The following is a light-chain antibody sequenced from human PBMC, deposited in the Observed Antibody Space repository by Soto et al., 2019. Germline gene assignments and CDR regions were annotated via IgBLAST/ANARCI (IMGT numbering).Light chain of an antibody. J-gene: IGKJ1*01. CDR2: AAS. Sequence: DIQMTQSASSLSASLGDRVTITWGASQGISSWLAWYQQKPAKAPQLLIYAASTLQSGVPSRFSGSGSGTEFTLTISSLQSEDFAVYYCQQYNNWPPWTFGQGTKVDIK. CDR3: QQYNNWPPWT. CDR1: QGISSW. V-gene: IGKV1-5*01.